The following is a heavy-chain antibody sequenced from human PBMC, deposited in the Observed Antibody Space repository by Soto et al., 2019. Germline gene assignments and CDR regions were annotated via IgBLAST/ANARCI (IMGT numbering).Heavy chain of an antibody. CDR2: ISDGGGST. D-gene: IGHD6-19*01. CDR1: GFTFSSYA. Sequence: EVQLLESGGGLVQPGGSLRLSCAASGFTFSSYAMGWVRQAPGKGLEWVSSISDGGGSTSYADSVKGWFTISRDNSKNTVYLQMNSLRAEDTAVYYCAKDRWAHTSGSFDYWGQGTLVTVSS. V-gene: IGHV3-23*01. J-gene: IGHJ4*02. CDR3: AKDRWAHTSGSFDY.